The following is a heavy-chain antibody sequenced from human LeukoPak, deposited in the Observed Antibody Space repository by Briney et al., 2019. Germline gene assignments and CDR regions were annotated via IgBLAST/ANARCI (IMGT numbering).Heavy chain of an antibody. D-gene: IGHD6-13*01. Sequence: ASVKVSCKASGGTFSSYAISWVRQAPGQGLEWMGGIIPIFGTANYAQKFQGRVTITADESTSTAYMELSSLRSVDTAVYYCARRSTGIAAAGPTSFDYWGQGTLVTVSS. CDR3: ARRSTGIAAAGPTSFDY. J-gene: IGHJ4*02. V-gene: IGHV1-69*13. CDR1: GGTFSSYA. CDR2: IIPIFGTA.